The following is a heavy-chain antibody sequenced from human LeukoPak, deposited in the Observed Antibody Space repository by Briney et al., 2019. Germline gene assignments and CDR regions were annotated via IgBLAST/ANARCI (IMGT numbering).Heavy chain of an antibody. D-gene: IGHD3-22*01. J-gene: IGHJ4*02. Sequence: SETLSLTCAVYGGSFSGYYWSWIRQPPGKGLEWIGEINHSGSTNYNPSLKSRVTISVDTSKNQFSLKLSSVTAADTAVYYCARGDDSSGYLYNWGQGTLVTVSS. V-gene: IGHV4-34*01. CDR2: INHSGST. CDR3: ARGDDSSGYLYN. CDR1: GGSFSGYY.